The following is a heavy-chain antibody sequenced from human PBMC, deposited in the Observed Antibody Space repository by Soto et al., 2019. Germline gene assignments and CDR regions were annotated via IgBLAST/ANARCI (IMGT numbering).Heavy chain of an antibody. CDR2: IIPIFGTA. CDR1: GGTFSSYA. Sequence: SVKVSCKASGGTFSSYAISWVRQAPGQGLEWMGGIIPIFGTANYAQKFQGRVTITADESTSTAYMELSSLRSEDTAVYYCARDPDGRSAPGMDVWGQGTTVTVSS. V-gene: IGHV1-69*13. CDR3: ARDPDGRSAPGMDV. J-gene: IGHJ6*02.